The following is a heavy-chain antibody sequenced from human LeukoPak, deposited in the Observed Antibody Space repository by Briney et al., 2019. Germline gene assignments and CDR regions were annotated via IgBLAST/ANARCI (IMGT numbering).Heavy chain of an antibody. CDR3: GYTNNFYH. D-gene: IGHD3-16*02. V-gene: IGHV3-7*01. J-gene: IGHJ4*02. Sequence: GGSLRLSCAASGFTFSTSTVNWVRQAPGQGLEWVANIKHDGREKYYVDSVKGRFTISRDDGQNSLSLHMNSVRAEDTAVYYCGYTNNFYHWGQGALVVVSA. CDR2: IKHDGREK. CDR1: GFTFSTST.